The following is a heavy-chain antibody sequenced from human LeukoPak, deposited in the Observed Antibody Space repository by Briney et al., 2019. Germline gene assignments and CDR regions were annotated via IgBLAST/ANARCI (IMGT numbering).Heavy chain of an antibody. V-gene: IGHV4-39*01. CDR2: IYYSGNT. CDR1: GGSISSGNCS. CDR3: TRRSYGSSLVY. J-gene: IGHJ4*02. D-gene: IGHD6-13*01. Sequence: SETLSLTCSVSGGSISSGNCSWGWTRQPPGKGLEWIGNIYYSGNTYYNSSLKSRVTIFVDMSKNQLSLKLTSVTAADTAVYYCTRRSYGSSLVYWGQGTLVTVSS.